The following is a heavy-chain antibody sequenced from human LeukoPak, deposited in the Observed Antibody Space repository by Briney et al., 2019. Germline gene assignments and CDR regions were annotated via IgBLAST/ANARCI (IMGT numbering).Heavy chain of an antibody. D-gene: IGHD6-19*01. CDR3: ARRSGGWSY. CDR1: GGSISSSSYY. Sequence: SETLSLTCTVSGGSISSSSYYWGWIRQPPGKGLEWIGSIYYSGSTYYNPSLKSRVTISVDTSKNQSSLKLSSVTAADTAVYYCARRSGGWSYWGQGTLVTVSS. J-gene: IGHJ4*02. V-gene: IGHV4-39*01. CDR2: IYYSGST.